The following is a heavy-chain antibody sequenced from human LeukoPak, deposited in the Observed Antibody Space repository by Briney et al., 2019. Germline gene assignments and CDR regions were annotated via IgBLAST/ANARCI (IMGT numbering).Heavy chain of an antibody. CDR3: ARGLLFTNRWGYSGYARYPFDY. CDR2: INHSGST. Sequence: SETLSLTCAVYGGSFSGYYWSWIRQPPGKGLEWIGGINHSGSTNYNPSLKSRVTISVDTSKNQFSLKLSSVTAADTAVYYCARGLLFTNRWGYSGYARYPFDYWGQGTLVTVSS. V-gene: IGHV4-34*01. J-gene: IGHJ4*02. CDR1: GGSFSGYY. D-gene: IGHD5-12*01.